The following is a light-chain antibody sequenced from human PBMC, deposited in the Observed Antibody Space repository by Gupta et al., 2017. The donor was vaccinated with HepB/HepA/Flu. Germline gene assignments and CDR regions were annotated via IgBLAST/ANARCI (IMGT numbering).Light chain of an antibody. CDR3: CSFSYTPTLGV. J-gene: IGLJ2*01. CDR1: GSDFGDFNN. V-gene: IGLV2-14*01. Sequence: QSALTQPASLSGSPGQSITISLTVTGSDFGDFNNVYWYQQHPGKAPKLLISDVNNRPSGVSSRFFCSKSGNTASLIISGLQADEEGDYYYCSFSYTPTLGVFGGGTKVTVL. CDR2: DVN.